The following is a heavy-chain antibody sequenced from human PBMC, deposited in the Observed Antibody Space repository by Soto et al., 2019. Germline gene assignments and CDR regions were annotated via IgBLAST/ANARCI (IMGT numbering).Heavy chain of an antibody. CDR3: AAPYCSGGSCYSDYYYYGMDV. Sequence: QVQLVESGGGVVQPGRSLRLSCAASGFTFSSYGMHWVRQAPGKGLEWVAVISYDGSNKYYADSVMGRFTISRDNSKNTLYLQMNSLRAEDTAVYYCAAPYCSGGSCYSDYYYYGMDVWGQGTTVTVSS. D-gene: IGHD2-15*01. CDR1: GFTFSSYG. V-gene: IGHV3-30*03. CDR2: ISYDGSNK. J-gene: IGHJ6*02.